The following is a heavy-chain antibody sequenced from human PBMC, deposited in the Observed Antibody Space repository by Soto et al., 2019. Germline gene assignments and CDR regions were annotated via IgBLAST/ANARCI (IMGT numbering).Heavy chain of an antibody. CDR2: IYYSGSP. Sequence: SETLSLTCXISGASISNYYWSWIRQPPGKGLEWIGYIYYSGSPNYNPSLKSRVTISVDTSKNQFSLKLSSVTAADTAVYYCARRYGYSFDYWGQGTLVTVSS. D-gene: IGHD1-1*01. J-gene: IGHJ4*02. CDR3: ARRYGYSFDY. CDR1: GASISNYY. V-gene: IGHV4-59*08.